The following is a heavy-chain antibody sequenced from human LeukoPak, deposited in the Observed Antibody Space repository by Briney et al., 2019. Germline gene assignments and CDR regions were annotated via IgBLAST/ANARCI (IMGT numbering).Heavy chain of an antibody. J-gene: IGHJ4*02. Sequence: GGSLRLSCAASGFTVSSNYMSWVRQAPGKGLEWVSVIYSGGSTYYADSVKGRFTISRDNSKNTLYLQMNSLRAEDTAVYYCARPATYSGYEFFDYWGQGTLVTVSS. CDR3: ARPATYSGYEFFDY. CDR1: GFTVSSNY. CDR2: IYSGGST. D-gene: IGHD5-12*01. V-gene: IGHV3-66*01.